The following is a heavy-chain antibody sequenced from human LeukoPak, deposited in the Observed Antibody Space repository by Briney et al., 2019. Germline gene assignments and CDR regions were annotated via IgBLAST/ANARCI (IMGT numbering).Heavy chain of an antibody. D-gene: IGHD3-3*01. CDR2: INHSGST. V-gene: IGHV4-34*01. CDR3: ARGSNDFWSGFFDY. Sequence: PSETLSLTCTVSGGSISSYYWSWIRQPPGKGLEWIGEINHSGSTNYNPSLKSRVTISVDTSKNQFSLKLSSVTAADTAVYYCARGSNDFWSGFFDYWGQGTLVTVSS. J-gene: IGHJ4*02. CDR1: GGSISSYY.